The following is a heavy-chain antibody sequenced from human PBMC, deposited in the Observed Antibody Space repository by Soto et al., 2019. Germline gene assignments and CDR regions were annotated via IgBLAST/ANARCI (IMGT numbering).Heavy chain of an antibody. CDR1: GYTFTSYD. D-gene: IGHD6-19*01. CDR2: LKPNSGNT. CDR3: ARDRSSGWLDY. J-gene: IGHJ4*02. Sequence: QVQLVQSGAEVKKPGASVKVSCKASGYTFTSYDINWVRQATGQALEWMGWLKPNSGNTGSAQKFQGRVTMTRNTSISTAYMELSSLRSEDTAVYYGARDRSSGWLDYWGQGTLVTVSS. V-gene: IGHV1-8*01.